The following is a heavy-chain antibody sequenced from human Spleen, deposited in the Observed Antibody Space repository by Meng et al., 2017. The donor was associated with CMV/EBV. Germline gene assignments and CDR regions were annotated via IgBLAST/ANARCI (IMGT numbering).Heavy chain of an antibody. CDR1: GFACGDYA. CDR3: TRTWLTGDTYYFDY. Sequence: GESLKISCAASGFACGDYAMSWVRQAPGKGLEWVSFIRSKSYGGTTLYAASVKGRFTISRDDSKGVAYLQMNSLRTEDTAMYYCTRTWLTGDTYYFDYWGQGTLVTVSS. J-gene: IGHJ4*02. V-gene: IGHV3-49*04. CDR2: IRSKSYGGTT. D-gene: IGHD7-27*01.